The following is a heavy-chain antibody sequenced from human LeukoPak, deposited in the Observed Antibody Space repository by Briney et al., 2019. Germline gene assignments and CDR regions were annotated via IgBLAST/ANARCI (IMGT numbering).Heavy chain of an antibody. J-gene: IGHJ4*02. Sequence: ASVKVSCKASGYTFTSYYMHWVRQAPGQGLEWMGWINPNSGDTKYSQKFQGRVTMTRDTSIRTAYMEPTRLRSDDTAVYYCATQRGSYLWGTDFDYWGQGTLVTVSS. CDR2: INPNSGDT. V-gene: IGHV1-2*02. CDR1: GYTFTSYY. D-gene: IGHD3-16*01. CDR3: ATQRGSYLWGTDFDY.